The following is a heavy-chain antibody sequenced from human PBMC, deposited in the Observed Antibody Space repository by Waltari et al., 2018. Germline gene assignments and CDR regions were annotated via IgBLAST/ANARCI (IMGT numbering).Heavy chain of an antibody. J-gene: IGHJ6*03. V-gene: IGHV2-70*15. CDR2: IDWDDDK. Sequence: QVTLRESGPALVKPTQTLTLTCTFSGFSLSTSGMCVSWIRQPPGKALEWLARIDWDDDKYYSTSLKTRLTISKDTSKNQVVLTMTNMDPVDTATYYCARILLEYYYDSSGYYYTPSYYYYYMDVWGKGTTVTVSS. D-gene: IGHD3-22*01. CDR3: ARILLEYYYDSSGYYYTPSYYYYYMDV. CDR1: GFSLSTSGMC.